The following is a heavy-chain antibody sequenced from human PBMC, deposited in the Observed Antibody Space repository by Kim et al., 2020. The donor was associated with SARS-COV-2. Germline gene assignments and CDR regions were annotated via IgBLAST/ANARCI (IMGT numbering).Heavy chain of an antibody. CDR2: IKSKTDGETT. CDR1: GFTFSDAW. CDR3: ATSNGDGYSNGYFNY. J-gene: IGHJ4*02. V-gene: IGHV3-15*01. D-gene: IGHD5-18*01. Sequence: GESLRLSCAASGFTFSDAWMSWVRQAPGRGLEWVGRIKSKTDGETTDFVAPVNGRFTISRDDSKTTLYLQMNSLKTEDTAVYFCATSNGDGYSNGYFNYWGQGTLVTVSS.